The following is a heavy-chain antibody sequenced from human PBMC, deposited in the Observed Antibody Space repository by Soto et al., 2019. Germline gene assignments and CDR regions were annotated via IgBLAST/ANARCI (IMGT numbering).Heavy chain of an antibody. CDR3: ARDLSIAVAGTSDY. Sequence: EVQLVESGGGLVKPGGSLRLSCAASGFTFSSYSMNWVRQAPGKGLEWVSSISSSSSYIYYADSVKGRFTISRDNAKKSLYLQMNSLRAEDTAVYYCARDLSIAVAGTSDYWGQGTLVTVSS. CDR2: ISSSSSYI. CDR1: GFTFSSYS. J-gene: IGHJ4*02. D-gene: IGHD6-19*01. V-gene: IGHV3-21*01.